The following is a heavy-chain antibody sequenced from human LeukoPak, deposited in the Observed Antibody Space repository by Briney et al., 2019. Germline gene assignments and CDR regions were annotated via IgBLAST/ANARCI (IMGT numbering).Heavy chain of an antibody. J-gene: IGHJ4*02. Sequence: GGSLRLSCAASGFTFSSYSMNWVRQAPGKGLEWVSSISSSSSYIYYADSVKGRFTISRDNAKKSLYLQMNSLRAEDTAVYYCARDSRQITMIVVGYFDYWGQGTLVTVSS. V-gene: IGHV3-21*01. CDR3: ARDSRQITMIVVGYFDY. CDR2: ISSSSSYI. D-gene: IGHD3-22*01. CDR1: GFTFSSYS.